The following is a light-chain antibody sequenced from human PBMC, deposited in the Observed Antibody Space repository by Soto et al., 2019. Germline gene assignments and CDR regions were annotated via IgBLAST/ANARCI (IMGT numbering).Light chain of an antibody. CDR2: AAS. V-gene: IGKV1-39*01. Sequence: DIQLTQSPSFLSASVGDRVTITCRASQGISSYLAWYQQKPGKAPKLLIYAASTLQSGVPSRFSGSGSGTDFTLTISSLQPEDSATYYCQQSYRTPITFGQGTRLEIK. J-gene: IGKJ5*01. CDR3: QQSYRTPIT. CDR1: QGISSY.